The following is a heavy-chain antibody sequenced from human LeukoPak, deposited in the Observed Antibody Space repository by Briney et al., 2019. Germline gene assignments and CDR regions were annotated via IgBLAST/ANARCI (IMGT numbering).Heavy chain of an antibody. CDR2: INHSGST. V-gene: IGHV4-34*01. J-gene: IGHJ4*02. Sequence: PSETLSLTCAVYGGSFSGYYWSWIRQPPGKGLEWIGEINHSGSTNYNPSLKSRVTISVDTSKNQFSLKLSSVTAADTAVYYCARGRDSSGYSLDYRGQGTLVTVSS. D-gene: IGHD3-22*01. CDR3: ARGRDSSGYSLDY. CDR1: GGSFSGYY.